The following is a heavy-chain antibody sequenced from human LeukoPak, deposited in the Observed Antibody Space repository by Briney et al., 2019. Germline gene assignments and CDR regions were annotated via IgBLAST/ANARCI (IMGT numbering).Heavy chain of an antibody. D-gene: IGHD6-6*01. CDR1: GFSLSTSGVG. CDR3: VRYSSSFNWFDP. J-gene: IGHJ5*02. V-gene: IGHV2-5*02. Sequence: SGPTLVNPTQTLTLACTFSGFSLSTSGVGVGWIRQPPGKALEWLALIYWDDDKRYSPSLKSRLTITKDTSKNQVALTMTNMDPVDKATYYCVRYSSSFNWFDPWGQGTLVTVSS. CDR2: IYWDDDK.